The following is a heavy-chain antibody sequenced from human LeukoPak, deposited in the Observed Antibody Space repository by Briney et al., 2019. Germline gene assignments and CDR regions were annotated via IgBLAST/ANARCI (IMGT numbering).Heavy chain of an antibody. Sequence: SETLSLTCTVSGGSISSGDYYWSWIRQPPGKGLEWIGYIYYSGSTYYNPSLKSRVTISVDTSKNQFSLKLSSVTAADTAVYYCARVGNYAWVLGYWGQGTLVTVSS. J-gene: IGHJ4*02. D-gene: IGHD1-7*01. CDR2: IYYSGST. V-gene: IGHV4-30-4*01. CDR3: ARVGNYAWVLGY. CDR1: GGSISSGDYY.